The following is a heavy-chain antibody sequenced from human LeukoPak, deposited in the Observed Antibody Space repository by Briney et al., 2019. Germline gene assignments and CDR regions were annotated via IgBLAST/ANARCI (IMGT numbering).Heavy chain of an antibody. Sequence: TPSETLSLTCTVSGGSISSSSYYWTWVRQSPEKGLEWIGSIYYSGITYYSPSLTSRLTISVDTSKNQFSLRLSSVTAADTAVYYCVGREASPYFDPWGQGTLVTVSS. D-gene: IGHD2-21*01. CDR2: IYYSGIT. CDR3: VGREASPYFDP. J-gene: IGHJ5*02. CDR1: GGSISSSSYY. V-gene: IGHV4-39*01.